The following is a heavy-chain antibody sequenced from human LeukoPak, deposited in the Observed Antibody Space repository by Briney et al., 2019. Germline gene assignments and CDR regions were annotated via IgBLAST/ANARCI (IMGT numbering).Heavy chain of an antibody. CDR1: GYTFTSYY. J-gene: IGHJ3*02. CDR3: ARPQYYYDSSGYWDAFDI. V-gene: IGHV1-46*01. Sequence: GASVKVSCKASGYTFTSYYMHWVRQAPGQGLEWMGIINPSGGSTSYAQKFQGRVTMTRDTSTSTVYMELSSLRSEDTAVYYCARPQYYYDSSGYWDAFDIWGQGTMVTVSS. D-gene: IGHD3-22*01. CDR2: INPSGGST.